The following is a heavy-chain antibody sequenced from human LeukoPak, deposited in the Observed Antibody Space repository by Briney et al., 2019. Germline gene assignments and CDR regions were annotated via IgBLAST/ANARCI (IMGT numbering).Heavy chain of an antibody. CDR2: ISSSSSYI. CDR3: ARGQRFIGRTGSDDY. J-gene: IGHJ4*02. Sequence: PGGSLRLSCAASGFTFSSYSMNWVRQAPGKGLEWVSSISSSSSYIYYADSVKGRFTISRDNAKNSLYLQMNSLRAEDTAVYYCARGQRFIGRTGSDDYWGQGTLVTVSS. CDR1: GFTFSSYS. V-gene: IGHV3-21*01. D-gene: IGHD1-1*01.